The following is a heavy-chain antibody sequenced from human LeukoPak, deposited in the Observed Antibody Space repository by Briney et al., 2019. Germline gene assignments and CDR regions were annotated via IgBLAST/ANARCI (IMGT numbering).Heavy chain of an antibody. J-gene: IGHJ4*02. CDR1: GYTFTSYY. CDR2: INPSGGST. Sequence: ASVKVSCKASGYTFTSYYMHWVRQAPGQGLEWMGIINPSGGSTSYAQKFQGGVTMTRDTSASTVYMELSSLRSEDTAVYYCARTHSGTTLFLDYWGQGTLVTVSS. D-gene: IGHD1-7*01. V-gene: IGHV1-46*01. CDR3: ARTHSGTTLFLDY.